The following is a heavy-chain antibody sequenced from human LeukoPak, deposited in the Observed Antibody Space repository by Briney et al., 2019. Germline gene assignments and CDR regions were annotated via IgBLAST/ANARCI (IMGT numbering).Heavy chain of an antibody. J-gene: IGHJ4*02. CDR2: INPNSGGT. V-gene: IGHV1-2*02. D-gene: IGHD2-2*01. Sequence: ASVKVSCKASGYTFTGYYIHWVRQAPGQGLEWMGWINPNSGGTNYAQKFQGRVTMTRDTSISTAYMELSRLRSDDTAVYYCASGCSSNSCPGPYYFDYWGQGTLVTVSS. CDR3: ASGCSSNSCPGPYYFDY. CDR1: GYTFTGYY.